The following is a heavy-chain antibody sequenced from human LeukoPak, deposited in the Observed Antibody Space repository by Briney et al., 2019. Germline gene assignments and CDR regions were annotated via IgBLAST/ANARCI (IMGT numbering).Heavy chain of an antibody. Sequence: GGSLRLSCAASGFTFSKDSMSWVRQAPGKGLEWVSAISGSGGSTYYADSVKGRFTISRDNSKNTLYLQMNSLRAEDTAVYYCAKMRLWFGELMDWGQGTLVTVSS. V-gene: IGHV3-23*01. CDR2: ISGSGGST. CDR3: AKMRLWFGELMD. D-gene: IGHD3-10*01. J-gene: IGHJ4*02. CDR1: GFTFSKDS.